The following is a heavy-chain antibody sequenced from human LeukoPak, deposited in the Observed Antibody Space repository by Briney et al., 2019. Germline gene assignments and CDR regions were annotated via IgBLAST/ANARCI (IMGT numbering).Heavy chain of an antibody. J-gene: IGHJ4*02. Sequence: ASVKVSCKASGYTFTSYGISWVRQAPGQGLEWMGWISAYNGNTNYAQKLQGRVTMTTDTSTSTAYMELRSLRSDDTAVYYCARARSRRVVVTAISYYFDYWGQGTLVTVSS. CDR3: ARARSRRVVVTAISYYFDY. CDR2: ISAYNGNT. V-gene: IGHV1-18*01. CDR1: GYTFTSYG. D-gene: IGHD2-21*02.